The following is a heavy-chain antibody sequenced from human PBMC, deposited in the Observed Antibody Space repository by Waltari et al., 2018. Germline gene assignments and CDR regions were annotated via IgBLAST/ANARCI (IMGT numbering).Heavy chain of an antibody. CDR2: INHSGTT. V-gene: IGHV4-38-2*02. Sequence: QVQLQESGPGLVKPSETLSLTCNVSGYSISSGYYWCWIRQPPGKGLEWIGSINHSGTTYYNPSLKSRVTISVDTSKNQFSLKLSSVTAADTGVYYCASTSYGDYDYWGQGTLVTVSS. J-gene: IGHJ4*02. D-gene: IGHD4-17*01. CDR3: ASTSYGDYDY. CDR1: GYSISSGYY.